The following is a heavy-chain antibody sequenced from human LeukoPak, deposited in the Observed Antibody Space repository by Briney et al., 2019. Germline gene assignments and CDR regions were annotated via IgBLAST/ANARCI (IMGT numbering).Heavy chain of an antibody. D-gene: IGHD6-6*01. CDR2: ISSSGST. CDR3: ARGLRQLVRSWHY. V-gene: IGHV4-4*07. Sequence: SETLSLTCTVSGGSIGSYYWSWIRQPPGKGLEWIGRISSSGSTNYNPSLKSRVTISVDTSKNQFFLKLSSVTAADTAVYYCARGLRQLVRSWHYWGQGTLVTVSS. CDR1: GGSIGSYY. J-gene: IGHJ4*02.